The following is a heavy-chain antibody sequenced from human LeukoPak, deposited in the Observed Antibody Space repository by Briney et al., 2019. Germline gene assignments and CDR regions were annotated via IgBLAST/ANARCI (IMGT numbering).Heavy chain of an antibody. CDR1: SGSIFSSYW. D-gene: IGHD2/OR15-2a*01. V-gene: IGHV4-4*02. J-gene: IGHJ1*01. Sequence: SGTLLLISSKGSGSIFSSYWRTWVRQPPGKGLEWIGEVHLNGATNYNPSVEGRVTMSIDKSKNHYPLEVISVTAADTAMYYCTYNSPTFFAYWFWGPGTLVTVSS. CDR3: TYNSPTFFAYWF. CDR2: VHLNGAT.